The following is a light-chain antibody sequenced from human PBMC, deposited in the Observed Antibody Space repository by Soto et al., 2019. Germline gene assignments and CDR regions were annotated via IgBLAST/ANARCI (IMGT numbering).Light chain of an antibody. Sequence: QLVLTQPPSASASLGASVTLTCTLSSGYSNYKVDWYQQRPGKGPRFVMRVGTGGIVGSKGDGIPDRFSVLGSGLNRYLTINNIQEEDESDYHCGADHGSGSNVVFGGGTKLTVL. J-gene: IGLJ2*01. V-gene: IGLV9-49*01. CDR2: VGTGGIVG. CDR3: GADHGSGSNVV. CDR1: SGYSNYK.